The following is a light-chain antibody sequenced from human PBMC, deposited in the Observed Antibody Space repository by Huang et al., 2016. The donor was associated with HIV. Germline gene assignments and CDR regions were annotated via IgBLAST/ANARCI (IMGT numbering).Light chain of an antibody. CDR2: AAS. V-gene: IGKV3-11*01. CDR3: QQRGDWPLT. Sequence: EIVLTQSPATLSLSPGERATLSCRASQTISSSLAWYQQKPGQAPRLLIYAASNRATGSPARFSGRGSGTDFTLTISSLEPEDFAVYYCQQRGDWPLTFGGGTKVEIK. CDR1: QTISSS. J-gene: IGKJ4*01.